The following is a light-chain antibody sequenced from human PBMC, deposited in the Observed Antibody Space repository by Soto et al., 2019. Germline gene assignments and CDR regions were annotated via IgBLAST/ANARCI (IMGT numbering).Light chain of an antibody. CDR2: TAS. V-gene: IGKV1-5*03. Sequence: DFQMTQSPSTLSASVGDRVIITCRASQSIDKWLAWYQQKPGKAPKLLNYTASTLENGVPSRFSGSGSGTGFTSTIRTPLPDDVATYYGQQDYSSSRNFGQGTKVESK. J-gene: IGKJ1*01. CDR3: QQDYSSSRN. CDR1: QSIDKW.